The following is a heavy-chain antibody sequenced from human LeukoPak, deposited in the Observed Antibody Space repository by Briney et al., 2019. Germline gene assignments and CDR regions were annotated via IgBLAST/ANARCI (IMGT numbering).Heavy chain of an antibody. J-gene: IGHJ5*02. CDR2: IIPTFGTA. V-gene: IGHV1-69*13. CDR3: ARDRMSIAAAGTPPNWFDP. Sequence: SVKVSCKASGGTFSSYAISWVRQAPGQGLEWMGGIIPTFGTANYAQKFQGRVTITADESTSTAYMELSSLRSEDTAVYYCARDRMSIAAAGTPPNWFDPWGQGTLVTVSS. CDR1: GGTFSSYA. D-gene: IGHD6-13*01.